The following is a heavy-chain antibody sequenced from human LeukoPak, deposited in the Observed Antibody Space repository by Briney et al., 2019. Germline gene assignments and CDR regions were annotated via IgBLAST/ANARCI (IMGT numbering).Heavy chain of an antibody. J-gene: IGHJ4*02. CDR1: GFSFSDYD. V-gene: IGHV3-30*02. CDR2: MQYDGSVI. Sequence: QPGGSLRLSCAASGFSFSDYDTHWVRQAPGKGLEWVTFMQYDGSVIFYADSVKGRFTISRDNSKNTVYLQMNSLRAEDTAVYYCAKDIKGNQLYYFDYWGQGTLVTVSS. CDR3: AKDIKGNQLYYFDY. D-gene: IGHD1-1*01.